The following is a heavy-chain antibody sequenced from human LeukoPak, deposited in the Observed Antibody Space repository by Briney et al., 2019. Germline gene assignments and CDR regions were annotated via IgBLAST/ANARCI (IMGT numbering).Heavy chain of an antibody. D-gene: IGHD6-19*01. CDR1: GYSISSGYY. Sequence: SETLSLTCTVSGYSISSGYYWGRIRQPPGKGLEWIGSIYHSGSTYYNPSLKSRVTISVDTSKNQFSLKLSSVTAADTAVYYCARELGGHSSVDYWGQGTLVTVSS. J-gene: IGHJ4*02. CDR2: IYHSGST. V-gene: IGHV4-38-2*02. CDR3: ARELGGHSSVDY.